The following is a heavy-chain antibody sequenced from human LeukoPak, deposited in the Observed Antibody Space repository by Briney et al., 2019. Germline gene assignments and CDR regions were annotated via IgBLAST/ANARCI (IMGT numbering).Heavy chain of an antibody. J-gene: IGHJ4*02. V-gene: IGHV3-74*01. CDR2: ISYDGGGT. Sequence: QSGGSLRLSCAASGFTFSDYWMHWVRQTPGKGLVWVSRISYDGGGTNYADSVKGRFTISRDNAKNSLYLQMNSLRAEDTAVYYCARRSGLDYWGQGTLVTVSS. CDR3: ARRSGLDY. D-gene: IGHD3-22*01. CDR1: GFTFSDYW.